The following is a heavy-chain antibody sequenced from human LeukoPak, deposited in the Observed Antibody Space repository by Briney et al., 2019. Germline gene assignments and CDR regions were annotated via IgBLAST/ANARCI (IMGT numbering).Heavy chain of an antibody. CDR3: ARESSFEPGIVDY. J-gene: IGHJ4*02. CDR2: VYTSGNT. CDR1: GFTFSSYG. V-gene: IGHV4-4*07. D-gene: IGHD1-26*01. Sequence: PGGSLRLSCAATGFTFSSYGMHWVRQAPGKGLEWVGRVYTSGNTNYNPSLKSRVTMSVDTSKNQFSLKLTSVTAADTAVYFCARESSFEPGIVDYWGQGTLVTVSS.